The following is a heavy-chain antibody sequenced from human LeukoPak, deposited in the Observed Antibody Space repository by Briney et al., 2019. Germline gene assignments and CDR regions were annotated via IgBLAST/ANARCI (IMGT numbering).Heavy chain of an antibody. CDR1: GFSSDDYT. J-gene: IGHJ3*02. V-gene: IGHV3-9*02. CDR2: ISCNIGTI. CDR3: AKSYRMILVADAFDI. Sequence: SLRLSCAASGFSSDDYTMHSVRAAPEEGVWWGSGISCNIGTIGSADSLKVGSPFPRDNAKTTLHLQMTLLTPQDPPLYYCAKSYRMILVADAFDIWGQGTMVTVSS. D-gene: IGHD3-22*01.